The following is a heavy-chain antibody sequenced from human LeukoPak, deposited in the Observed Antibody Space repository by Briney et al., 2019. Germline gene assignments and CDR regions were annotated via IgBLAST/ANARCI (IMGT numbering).Heavy chain of an antibody. V-gene: IGHV1-69*13. CDR1: GYTFTSYG. CDR2: IIPISGTA. D-gene: IGHD1-14*01. Sequence: SVKVSCKASGYTFTSYGISWVRQAPGQGLEWMGGIIPISGTANYAQKFQGRVTITADESTSTAYMELSSLRSEDTAVYYCASESGGWDYWGQGTLVTVSS. J-gene: IGHJ4*02. CDR3: ASESGGWDY.